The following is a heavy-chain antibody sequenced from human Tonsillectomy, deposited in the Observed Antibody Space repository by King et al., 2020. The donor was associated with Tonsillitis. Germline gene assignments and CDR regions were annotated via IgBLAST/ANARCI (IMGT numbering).Heavy chain of an antibody. J-gene: IGHJ5*02. V-gene: IGHV3-21*01. CDR3: AREDYGVLFDP. D-gene: IGHD4-17*01. CDR2: IYSSSSYI. CDR1: GFTFSSFG. Sequence: VQLVESGGGLVKPGGSLRLSCAASGFTFSSFGMNWVRQAPGKGLEWVSSIYSSSSYIFYADSVKGRFTISRDNAKNSLYLQMNSLKAEDTAVYYCAREDYGVLFDPWGQGTLVTVSS.